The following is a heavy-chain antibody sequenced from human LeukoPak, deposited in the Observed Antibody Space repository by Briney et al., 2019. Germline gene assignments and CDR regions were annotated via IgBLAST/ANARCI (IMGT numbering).Heavy chain of an antibody. J-gene: IGHJ4*02. CDR2: ISSSSSYI. CDR3: ARGHGGRAVGYYFDY. Sequence: GGSLRLSCAASGFTFSSYSMNWVRQAPGKGLEWVSSISSSSSYIYYADSVKGRFTISRDNAKNSLYLQMNSLRAEDTAVYYCARGHGGRAVGYYFDYWGQGTLVTVSS. CDR1: GFTFSSYS. V-gene: IGHV3-21*04. D-gene: IGHD3-10*01.